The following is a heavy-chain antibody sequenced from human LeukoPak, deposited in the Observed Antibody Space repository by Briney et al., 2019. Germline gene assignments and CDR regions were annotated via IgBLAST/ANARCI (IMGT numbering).Heavy chain of an antibody. V-gene: IGHV4-39*07. CDR3: ARDLVVPAAAYYFGLDP. D-gene: IGHD2-2*01. Sequence: PSETLSLTCTVSGGSISSSSKYWGWIRQPPGKGLEWIGSKYYSGNTYYNPSLKSRVTISLDTSMNQFSLKLSSVTAADTAVYYCARDLVVPAAAYYFGLDPWGQGTLVTVSS. J-gene: IGHJ5*02. CDR1: GGSISSSSKY. CDR2: KYYSGNT.